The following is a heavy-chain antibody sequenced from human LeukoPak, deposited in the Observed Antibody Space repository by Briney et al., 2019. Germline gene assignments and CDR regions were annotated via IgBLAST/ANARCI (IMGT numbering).Heavy chain of an antibody. CDR1: GYSFGNYW. D-gene: IGHD3-22*01. J-gene: IGHJ5*02. CDR3: ARLTDYYDSSGYYRNYNWFDP. V-gene: IGHV5-51*01. Sequence: GESLKISCRGSGYSFGNYWIAWVRQMPGKGREGMGIVYPGDSSTKYSPSFQGQVTISVDRSINTAYLQWSSLTASDTAMYYCARLTDYYDSSGYYRNYNWFDPWGQGTLVTVSS. CDR2: VYPGDSST.